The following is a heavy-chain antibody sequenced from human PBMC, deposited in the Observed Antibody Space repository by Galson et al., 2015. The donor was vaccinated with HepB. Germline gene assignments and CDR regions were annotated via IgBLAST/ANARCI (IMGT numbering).Heavy chain of an antibody. Sequence: SVKVSCKASGGTFSSYAISWVRQAPGQGLEWMGGVIPILGIANYAQKFQGRVTITADKSTSTAYMELSSLRSEDTAVYYCARAPKAHYGDYVSGYYYYYYMDVWGKGTTVTVSS. J-gene: IGHJ6*03. D-gene: IGHD4-17*01. CDR2: VIPILGIA. CDR1: GGTFSSYA. CDR3: ARAPKAHYGDYVSGYYYYYYMDV. V-gene: IGHV1-69*10.